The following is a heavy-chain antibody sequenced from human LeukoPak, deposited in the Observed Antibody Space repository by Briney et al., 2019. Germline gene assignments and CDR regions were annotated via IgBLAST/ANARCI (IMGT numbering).Heavy chain of an antibody. V-gene: IGHV1-2*02. J-gene: IGHJ4*02. D-gene: IGHD3-10*01. Sequence: ASVKVSCKASGYSFSGYYIHWVRLAPGQGLEWLGWINPNSGGTSYAHKFQGRVTMTRDTSISTAYMELSGLTSDDTAVYYCARVARFYSASGSYSDFDYWGRGTLVTVSS. CDR3: ARVARFYSASGSYSDFDY. CDR2: INPNSGGT. CDR1: GYSFSGYY.